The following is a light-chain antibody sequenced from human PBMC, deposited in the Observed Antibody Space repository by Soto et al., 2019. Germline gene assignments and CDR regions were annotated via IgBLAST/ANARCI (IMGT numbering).Light chain of an antibody. V-gene: IGKV1-5*03. CDR1: QSIGQG. CDR2: KAS. CDR3: QQFVGYPVT. Sequence: DVHMIQSPSTLSASVGDSVTITCRASQSIGQGLAWYQQKPGKPPKLLIHKASFLASGVPSAFSGSGSGTEFTLTINSLQPDDYATYHCQQFVGYPVTFGQGTRLEIK. J-gene: IGKJ5*01.